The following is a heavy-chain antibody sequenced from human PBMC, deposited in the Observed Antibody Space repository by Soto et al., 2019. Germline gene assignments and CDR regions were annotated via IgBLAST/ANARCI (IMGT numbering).Heavy chain of an antibody. D-gene: IGHD2-2*01. CDR2: ISYDGSNK. Sequence: PGGSLRLSCAASGFTFSSYGMHWVRQAPCKGLEWVAVISYDGSNKYYADSVKGRFTISRDNSKNTLYLQMNSLRAEDTAVYYCAKDRVVPAAMLANWFDPWGQGTLVTVSS. J-gene: IGHJ5*02. V-gene: IGHV3-30*18. CDR3: AKDRVVPAAMLANWFDP. CDR1: GFTFSSYG.